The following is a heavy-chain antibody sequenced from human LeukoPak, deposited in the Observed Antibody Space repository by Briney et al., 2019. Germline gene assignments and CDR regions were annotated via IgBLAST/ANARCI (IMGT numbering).Heavy chain of an antibody. D-gene: IGHD2-2*01. CDR2: ISGENDNS. CDR1: GHTFATYG. J-gene: IGHJ5*02. CDR3: ARGVAGTCRSSSCYANWFDP. V-gene: IGHV1-18*01. Sequence: ASVKVSRKASGHTFATYGVTWVRQAPGQGLEWMGWISGENDNSRFAQKFRGRLIVTIDTSTTTSYMELRSLKYDDTAIYYCARGVAGTCRSSSCYANWFDPWGQGTLVTVSS.